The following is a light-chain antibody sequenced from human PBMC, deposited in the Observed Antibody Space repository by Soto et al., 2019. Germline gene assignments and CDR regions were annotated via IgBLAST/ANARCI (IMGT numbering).Light chain of an antibody. Sequence: QSALTQPASVSVSPGQSITISCTGTSSDVGSYNLVSWYQQHPGKVPQLMIYEGTKRPSGVSNRFSGSKSGNTASLTISGLQAEDEADYYCCSYARGSTYVFGTGTKVTVL. CDR1: SSDVGSYNL. CDR3: CSYARGSTYV. CDR2: EGT. J-gene: IGLJ1*01. V-gene: IGLV2-23*01.